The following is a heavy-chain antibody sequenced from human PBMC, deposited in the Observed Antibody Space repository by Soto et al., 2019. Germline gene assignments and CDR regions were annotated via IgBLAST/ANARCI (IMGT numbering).Heavy chain of an antibody. CDR1: GGSISSFY. CDR2: IYYSGST. Sequence: SETLSLTCTVSGGSISSFYWSWIRQPAGKGLEWIGYIYYSGSTSYNPSLKSRVTMSADTSKNQFSLKLSSVTAADTAVYYCARDYRRQRFLEGDYYYYGMDVWGQGTTVTVSS. J-gene: IGHJ6*02. D-gene: IGHD3-3*01. CDR3: ARDYRRQRFLEGDYYYYGMDV. V-gene: IGHV4-59*01.